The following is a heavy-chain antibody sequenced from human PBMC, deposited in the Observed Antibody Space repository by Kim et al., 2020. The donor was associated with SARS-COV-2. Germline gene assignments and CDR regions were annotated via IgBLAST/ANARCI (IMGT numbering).Heavy chain of an antibody. V-gene: IGHV1-18*01. D-gene: IGHD3-22*01. CDR2: ISAYNGNT. J-gene: IGHJ4*02. CDR1: GYTFTSYG. Sequence: ASVKVSCKASGYTFTSYGISWVRQAPGQGLEWMGWISAYNGNTNYAQKLQGRVTMTTDTSTSTAYMELRSLRSDDTAVYYCARDQKPLDGNYYDSSGDDYWGQGTLVTVSS. CDR3: ARDQKPLDGNYYDSSGDDY.